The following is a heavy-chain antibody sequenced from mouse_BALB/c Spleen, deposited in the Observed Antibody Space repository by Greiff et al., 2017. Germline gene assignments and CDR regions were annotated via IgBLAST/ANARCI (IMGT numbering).Heavy chain of an antibody. J-gene: IGHJ1*01. D-gene: IGHD1-1*01. V-gene: IGHV1S135*01. CDR2: IDPFNGGT. CDR1: GYSFTSYY. Sequence: EVQLVESGPELMKPGASVKISCKVSGYSFTSYYMHWVKQSHGKSLEWIGYIDPFNGGTSYNQKFKGKATLTVDKSSSTAYMHLSSLTSEDSAVYYCARRRDYYGSRDWYFDVWGAGTTVTVSS. CDR3: ARRRDYYGSRDWYFDV.